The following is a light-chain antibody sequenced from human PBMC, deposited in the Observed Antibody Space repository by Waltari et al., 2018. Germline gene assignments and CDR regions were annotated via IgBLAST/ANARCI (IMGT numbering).Light chain of an antibody. CDR3: SAYAGSNIYV. Sequence: QSALTQPPSASGSPGQSVTISCTGTSSAVGGYHYVSCYQQHPGKAPKLMIYEVTKRPSGVPDRFSGSKSGDTASLTVSGLQAEDEADYYCSAYAGSNIYVFGTGTKVTVL. V-gene: IGLV2-8*01. CDR1: SSAVGGYHY. CDR2: EVT. J-gene: IGLJ1*01.